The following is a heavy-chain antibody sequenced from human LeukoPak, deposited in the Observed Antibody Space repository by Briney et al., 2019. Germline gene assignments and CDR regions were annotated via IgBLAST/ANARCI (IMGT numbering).Heavy chain of an antibody. V-gene: IGHV3-7*03. CDR2: INHNGNVN. CDR3: ARDQYDTWSRRGNFDS. CDR1: GFTFSSYW. D-gene: IGHD3-3*01. J-gene: IGHJ4*02. Sequence: GGSLRLSCAASGFTFSSYWMNWARQAPGKGLEWVASINHNGNVNYYVDSVKGRFTISRDNTKNSLYLQMNSLRVEDTAVFYCARDQYDTWSRRGNFDSWGQGTLVIVSS.